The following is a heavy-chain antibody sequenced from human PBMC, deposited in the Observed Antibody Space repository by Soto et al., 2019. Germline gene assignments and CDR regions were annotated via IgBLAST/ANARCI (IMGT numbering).Heavy chain of an antibody. V-gene: IGHV4-31*03. CDR1: GGSISSGGYY. D-gene: IGHD6-6*01. Sequence: SETLSLTCTVSGGSISSGGYYWSWIRQHPGKGLEWIGYIYYSGSTYYNPSLKSRVTISVDTSKNQFSLKLSSVTAADTAVYYCARGGLGQLVAGVDYWGQGTLVTVSS. J-gene: IGHJ4*02. CDR3: ARGGLGQLVAGVDY. CDR2: IYYSGST.